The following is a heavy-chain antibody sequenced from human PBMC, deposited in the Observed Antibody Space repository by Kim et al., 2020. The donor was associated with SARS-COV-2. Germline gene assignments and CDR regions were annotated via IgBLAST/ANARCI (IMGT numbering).Heavy chain of an antibody. CDR2: ISWDGGST. Sequence: GGSLRLSCAASGFTFDDYAMHWVRQAPGKGLEWVSLISWDGGSTYYADSVKGRFTISRDNSKNSLYLQMNSLRAEDTALYYCAKDSPYGSGSYFDYWGQGTLVTVSS. D-gene: IGHD3-10*01. J-gene: IGHJ4*02. CDR1: GFTFDDYA. CDR3: AKDSPYGSGSYFDY. V-gene: IGHV3-43D*03.